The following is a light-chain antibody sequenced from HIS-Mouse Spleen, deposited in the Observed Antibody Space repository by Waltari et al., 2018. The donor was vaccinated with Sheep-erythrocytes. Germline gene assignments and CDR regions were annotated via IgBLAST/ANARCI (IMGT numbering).Light chain of an antibody. V-gene: IGKV1-39*01. CDR3: QQSYSTPPLT. CDR1: QSIRSY. J-gene: IGKJ4*01. CDR2: AAS. Sequence: DIQMTQSPSSLSASVGDRVTITCRASQSIRSYLNWYQQKPGKATKLLIYAASSLQSGVPSRFSGSGSGTDFNLTISSLQPEDFATYYCQQSYSTPPLTFGGGTK.